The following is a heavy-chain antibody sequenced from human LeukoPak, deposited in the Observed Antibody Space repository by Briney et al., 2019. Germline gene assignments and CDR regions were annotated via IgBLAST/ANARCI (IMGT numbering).Heavy chain of an antibody. V-gene: IGHV4-59*08. CDR2: ISYSTST. Sequence: PSETLSLTCTVSGGSLSSYYGSCGRHPPGEGLEWIGDISYSTSTNYNPYLKRQVTISVQTSKNQFSLNLTTVTAADPAVYYCARHSICFDPWGKGALVTVSS. CDR3: ARHSICFDP. CDR1: GGSLSSYY. J-gene: IGHJ5*02.